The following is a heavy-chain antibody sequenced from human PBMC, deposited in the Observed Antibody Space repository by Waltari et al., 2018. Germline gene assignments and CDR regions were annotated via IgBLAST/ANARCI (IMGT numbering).Heavy chain of an antibody. CDR1: GGTFSSYA. J-gene: IGHJ4*02. CDR3: ARGRRGDSSGYVPRYYFDY. V-gene: IGHV1-69*04. D-gene: IGHD3-22*01. Sequence: QVQLVQSGAEVKQPGSSVKVSCKASGGTFSSYAISWVRQAPGPGLEWMGGIIPILGIANYAQKFQGRVTITADESTSTAYMELSSLRSEDTAVYYCARGRRGDSSGYVPRYYFDYWGQGTLVTVSS. CDR2: IIPILGIA.